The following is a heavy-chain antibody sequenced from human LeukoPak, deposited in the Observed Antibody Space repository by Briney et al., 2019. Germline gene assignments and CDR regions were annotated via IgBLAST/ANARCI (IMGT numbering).Heavy chain of an antibody. Sequence: PGGSLRLSCVASGFAFSTFPMRWVRQAPGKGLEWVSALSGSGRHTFYLASAKGRLTISRDNSKKTLYLQMNSLRVDDTAVYYCAKGGASVTDAPHGDVVTTTLDGFDLWGQGTMVTVSS. CDR1: GFAFSTFP. V-gene: IGHV3-23*01. CDR3: AKGGASVTDAPHGDVVTTTLDGFDL. J-gene: IGHJ3*01. D-gene: IGHD4-17*01. CDR2: LSGSGRHT.